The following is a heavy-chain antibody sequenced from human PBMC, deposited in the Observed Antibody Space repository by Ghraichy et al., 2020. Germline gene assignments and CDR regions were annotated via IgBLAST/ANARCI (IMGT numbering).Heavy chain of an antibody. CDR1: GFIFRNFW. V-gene: IGHV3-7*01. J-gene: IGHJ4*02. Sequence: GGSLRLSCATSGFIFRNFWMSWVRQAPGKGLEWVASIKEDGSEKYYMDSVKGRFTISRDNAKGSHYLQLSSLRAEDTAVYFCARVRPGSCFDYWGQGTLVTVSA. CDR2: IKEDGSEK. CDR3: ARVRPGSCFDY. D-gene: IGHD1-26*01.